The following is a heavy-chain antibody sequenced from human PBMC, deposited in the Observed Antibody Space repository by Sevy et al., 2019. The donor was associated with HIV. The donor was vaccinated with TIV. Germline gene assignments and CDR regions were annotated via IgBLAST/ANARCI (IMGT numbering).Heavy chain of an antibody. Sequence: GGSLRLSCAASGFTFSAYGMHWVRQAPGKGLEWVAFIRYDGSNKFYADSVKGRFTISRDNSNNMMYLQMNSLRGEDTAVYYCATRWTPGYWGQGTLVIVSS. V-gene: IGHV3-30*02. D-gene: IGHD1-1*01. J-gene: IGHJ4*02. CDR1: GFTFSAYG. CDR2: IRYDGSNK. CDR3: ATRWTPGY.